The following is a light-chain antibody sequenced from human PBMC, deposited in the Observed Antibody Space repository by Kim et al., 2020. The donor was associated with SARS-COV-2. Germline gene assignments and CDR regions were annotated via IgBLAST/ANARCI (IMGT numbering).Light chain of an antibody. Sequence: DIVLTQSPDTLSLSPGERATLSCRASQSVSSSYLAWFQQKPGQAPRLVIYGASSRATGIPDWFSGSGSGTDFTLSINRLEPEDFAVYYCQYYVKSQARTFGQGTKVDIK. CDR2: GAS. J-gene: IGKJ1*01. V-gene: IGKV3-20*01. CDR1: QSVSSSY. CDR3: QYYVKSQART.